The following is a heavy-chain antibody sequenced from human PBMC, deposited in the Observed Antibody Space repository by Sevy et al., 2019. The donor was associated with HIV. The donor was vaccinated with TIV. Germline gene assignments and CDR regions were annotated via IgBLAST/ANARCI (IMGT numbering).Heavy chain of an antibody. J-gene: IGHJ3*02. CDR2: MFGDGDIT. CDR1: GFTFSGYA. Sequence: GESLKISCAASGFTFSGYAMNWVRQAPGKGLEWVSSMFGDGDITYYSDSVKGRFTISRDKSKNTLYLQMHSLRAEDTAVYYCAGGRYDSSGSFDAFDIWGQGTMVTVS. V-gene: IGHV3-23*01. D-gene: IGHD3-22*01. CDR3: AGGRYDSSGSFDAFDI.